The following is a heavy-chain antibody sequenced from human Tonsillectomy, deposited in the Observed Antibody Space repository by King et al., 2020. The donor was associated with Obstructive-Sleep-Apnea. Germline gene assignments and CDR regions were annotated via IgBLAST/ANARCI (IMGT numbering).Heavy chain of an antibody. D-gene: IGHD4-17*01. V-gene: IGHV4-30-2*01. CDR1: GGSISSGGYS. CDR3: ARAVNGDYVDY. Sequence: QLQESGSGLVKPSQTLSITCAVSGGSISSGGYSWSWIRQPPGKGLECCGYIYHSGNTYYNPSPTSRVTISLDRSKNQFSLKLSSVTAADTAVYYCARAVNGDYVDYWGQGTLVTVSS. J-gene: IGHJ4*02. CDR2: IYHSGNT.